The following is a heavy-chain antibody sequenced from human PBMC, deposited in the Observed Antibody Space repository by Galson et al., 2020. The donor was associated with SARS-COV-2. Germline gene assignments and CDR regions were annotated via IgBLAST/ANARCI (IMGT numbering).Heavy chain of an antibody. D-gene: IGHD4-17*01. Sequence: SETLSLTCTVSGGSIHTTCYFWGRNRPPQGKGLEWMGTNYYSGTTYYNPSHRSRATISEDTYTNQFSLNLNSVTGADTAVYYCAGRGGTVTSRHFDLWGRGTLVTVSS. CDR3: AGRGGTVTSRHFDL. CDR1: GGSIHTTCYF. V-gene: IGHV4-39*01. J-gene: IGHJ2*01. CDR2: NYYSGTT.